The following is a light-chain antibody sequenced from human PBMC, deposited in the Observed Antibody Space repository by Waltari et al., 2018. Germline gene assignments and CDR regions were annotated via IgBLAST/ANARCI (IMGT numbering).Light chain of an antibody. J-gene: IGKJ3*01. CDR2: AAS. Sequence: AIQMTQSPSSLSASVGDRVTITCRASQGIRNDLGWYQQKPGKAPKLLIYAASSLQSGVPSRFSGSGSGTDFTLTISSLQPEDFATYXCXXDYNYPFTFGPGTKVDIK. CDR3: XXDYNYPFT. CDR1: QGIRND. V-gene: IGKV1-6*01.